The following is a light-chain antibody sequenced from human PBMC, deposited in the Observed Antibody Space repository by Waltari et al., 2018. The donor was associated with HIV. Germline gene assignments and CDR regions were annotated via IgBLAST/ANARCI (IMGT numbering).Light chain of an antibody. J-gene: IGLJ2*01. Sequence: SVVTQPASVSGFPGQSVTISCTGTDSDFGYGNFVSWYQQHPGKAPKVILFEVDSRASGVDDRFSGSKSGNTASLTISALRTEDEANSYCSSFTKDFTVIFGGGTKVTIL. V-gene: IGLV2-14*03. CDR2: EVD. CDR1: DSDFGYGNF. CDR3: SSFTKDFTVI.